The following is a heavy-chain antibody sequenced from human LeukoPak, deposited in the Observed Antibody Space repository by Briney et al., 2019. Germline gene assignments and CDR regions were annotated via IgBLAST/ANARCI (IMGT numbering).Heavy chain of an antibody. CDR1: GFTASTHH. V-gene: IGHV3-53*01. CDR2: RQPGNVS. D-gene: IGHD3-22*01. J-gene: IGHJ4*02. Sequence: SGGSLRLSCAVSGFTASTHHMAWVRQAPGKGLEWVSVRQPGNVSYYADSVTGRFTTSTGSSKNTLFLQMRDLRAEDTALYYCARERDYDTYFDYWGQGTLVIVSS. CDR3: ARERDYDTYFDY.